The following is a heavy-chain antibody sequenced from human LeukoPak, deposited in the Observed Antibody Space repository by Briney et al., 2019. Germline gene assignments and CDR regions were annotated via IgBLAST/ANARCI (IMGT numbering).Heavy chain of an antibody. CDR2: IYTSGST. CDR3: ARASTPYNWNYGKRNWFDP. J-gene: IGHJ5*02. CDR1: GGSISSYY. V-gene: IGHV4-4*07. D-gene: IGHD1-7*01. Sequence: SETLSLTCTVSGGSISSYYWSWIRQPAGKGLEWIGRIYTSGSTNYNPSLKSRVTMSVDTSKNQFSLKLSSVTAADTAVYYCARASTPYNWNYGKRNWFDPWGQGTLVTVSS.